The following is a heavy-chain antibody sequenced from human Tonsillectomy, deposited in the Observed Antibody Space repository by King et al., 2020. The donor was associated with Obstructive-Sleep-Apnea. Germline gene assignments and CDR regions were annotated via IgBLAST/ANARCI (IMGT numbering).Heavy chain of an antibody. D-gene: IGHD3-16*01. CDR2: VYYTGST. J-gene: IGHJ3*02. V-gene: IGHV4-59*08. CDR1: GGSISTYY. Sequence: VQLQESGPGLVKPSETLSLTCTVSGGSISTYYWNWIRQPPGKGLDWIGYVYYTGSTNHNPSLKSRVTISVDTSKNQFSLKLSSVTATDTAVYYCAGDLGSRDAFDIWGQGTMVTVSS. CDR3: AGDLGSRDAFDI.